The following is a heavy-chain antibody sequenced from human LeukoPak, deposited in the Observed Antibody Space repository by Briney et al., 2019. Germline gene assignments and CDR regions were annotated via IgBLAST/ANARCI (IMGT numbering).Heavy chain of an antibody. D-gene: IGHD3-10*01. CDR2: IYYSGST. V-gene: IGHV4-59*01. J-gene: IGHJ4*02. CDR3: ARDNRSGSYYPYYFDY. CDR1: GGSISSYY. Sequence: SETLSLTCTVSGGSISSYYWSWIRQPPGKGLEWIGYIYYSGSTNYNPSLKSRVTISVDTSKNQFSLKLSSVTAADTAVYYCARDNRSGSYYPYYFDYWGQGTLVTVSS.